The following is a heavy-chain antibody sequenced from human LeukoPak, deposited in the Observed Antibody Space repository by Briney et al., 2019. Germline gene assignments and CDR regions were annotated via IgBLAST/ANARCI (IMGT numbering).Heavy chain of an antibody. D-gene: IGHD2-15*01. Sequence: GGSLRLACAASGFTLDDYGMRWVRQAPGKGLGWVSAISGSGGSTYYADSVKGRFTISRDNSKNTLYLQMNSLRAEDTAVYYCAKVTDIVVVVAATSDYWGQGTLVTVSS. CDR2: ISGSGGST. CDR1: GFTLDDYG. J-gene: IGHJ4*02. CDR3: AKVTDIVVVVAATSDY. V-gene: IGHV3-23*01.